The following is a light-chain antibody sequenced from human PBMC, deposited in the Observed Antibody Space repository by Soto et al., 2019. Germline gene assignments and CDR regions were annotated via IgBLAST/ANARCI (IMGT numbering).Light chain of an antibody. CDR2: EVS. J-gene: IGLJ2*01. CDR1: SSDVGGHNY. Sequence: QSALTQPASVSGAPGQSITISCTGTSSDVGGHNYVSWYQQHPGKAPKLMIYEVSNRPSGISNRFSGSKSGNTASLTISGLQAEDEADYYCSSYTSSSTLVFGGGTKLTGL. CDR3: SSYTSSSTLV. V-gene: IGLV2-14*01.